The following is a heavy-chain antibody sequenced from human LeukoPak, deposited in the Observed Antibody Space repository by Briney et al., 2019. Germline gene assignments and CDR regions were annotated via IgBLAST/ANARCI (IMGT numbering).Heavy chain of an antibody. CDR2: IYHSGST. CDR3: AREWELPASDAFDI. V-gene: IGHV4-38-2*02. CDR1: GYSISSGYY. J-gene: IGHJ3*02. Sequence: SETLSLTCTVSGYSISSGYYWGWIRQPPGKGLEWIGSIYHSGSTYYNPSLKSRVTISVDTSKNQFSLKLSSVTAADTAVYYCAREWELPASDAFDIWGQGAMITVSS. D-gene: IGHD1-26*01.